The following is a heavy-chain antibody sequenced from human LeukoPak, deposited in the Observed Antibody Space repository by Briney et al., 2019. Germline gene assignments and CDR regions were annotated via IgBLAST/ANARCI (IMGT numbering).Heavy chain of an antibody. CDR1: GGSISRYY. Sequence: PSETLSLTCSVPGGSISRYYWSWIRPPAGKGLEWIGRIHTSGNTNYNPSLKSRVTISVDKSKIQFSLKLSSVTAADTAVYYCARGLVGTTGEQNWFDPWGQGTLVTVSS. D-gene: IGHD1-26*01. V-gene: IGHV4-4*07. J-gene: IGHJ5*02. CDR2: IHTSGNT. CDR3: ARGLVGTTGEQNWFDP.